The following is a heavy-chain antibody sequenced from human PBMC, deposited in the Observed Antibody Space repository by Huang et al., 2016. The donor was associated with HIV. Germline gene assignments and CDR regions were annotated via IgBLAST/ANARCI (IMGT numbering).Heavy chain of an antibody. CDR1: GGSMCSYY. CDR2: IYDSGST. V-gene: IGHV4-59*01. CDR3: ASASIAARRWFDP. D-gene: IGHD6-6*01. Sequence: QVQLQESGPGLVKPSETLSLTCTVSGGSMCSYYWSWIRQPPGKGLELIGYIYDSGSTNYHPSLNSRVTISVDTSKNQFSLRLSSVTAADTAVYYCASASIAARRWFDPWGQGSLVTVSS. J-gene: IGHJ5*02.